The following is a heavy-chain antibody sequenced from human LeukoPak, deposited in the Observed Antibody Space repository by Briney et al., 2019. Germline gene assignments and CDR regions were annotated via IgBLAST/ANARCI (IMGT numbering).Heavy chain of an antibody. CDR1: GGSISGYY. CDR3: ASENYGSGSLNY. Sequence: SQTLSLTCTFSGGSISGYYWTWIRQPPGKGLEWIGYIYYSGTTNYNPALESRVTISIDTSRNRFSLRLSSVTAADTAVYHCASENYGSGSLNYWGQGTLVNVSS. J-gene: IGHJ4*02. V-gene: IGHV4-59*08. D-gene: IGHD3-10*01. CDR2: IYYSGTT.